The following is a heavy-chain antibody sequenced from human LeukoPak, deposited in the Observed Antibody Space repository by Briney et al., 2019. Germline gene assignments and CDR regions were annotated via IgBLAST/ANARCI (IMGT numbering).Heavy chain of an antibody. CDR3: AREIAAAIRVLGY. Sequence: GGSLRLSCAASGFTFSSYAMHWVRQAPGKGLEWVAVISYDGSNKYYADSVKGRFTIPRDNSKNTLYLQMNSLRAEDTAVYYCAREIAAAIRVLGYWGQGTLVTVSS. CDR2: ISYDGSNK. CDR1: GFTFSSYA. V-gene: IGHV3-30*04. D-gene: IGHD6-13*01. J-gene: IGHJ4*02.